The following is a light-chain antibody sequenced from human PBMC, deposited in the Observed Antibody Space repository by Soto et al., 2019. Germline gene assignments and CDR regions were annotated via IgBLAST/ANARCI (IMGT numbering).Light chain of an antibody. V-gene: IGLV2-14*01. CDR2: EVS. J-gene: IGLJ2*01. Sequence: QSALTQPASMSGSPGQSITISCTGTSSDVGGYKYVSWYQQHPGKATKLMIYEVSNRPSGVSNRFSGSKSGNTASLTISGLQAEDEADYYCSSYTSSSTVIFGGGTKLTVL. CDR1: SSDVGGYKY. CDR3: SSYTSSSTVI.